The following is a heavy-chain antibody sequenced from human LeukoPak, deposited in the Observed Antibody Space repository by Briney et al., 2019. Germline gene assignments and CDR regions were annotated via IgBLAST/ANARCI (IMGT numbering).Heavy chain of an antibody. CDR3: ARDEGVNYYGSGSLPTGAFDI. CDR1: GYTFTSYG. V-gene: IGHV1-46*01. J-gene: IGHJ3*02. Sequence: ASVKVSCKASGYTFTSYGVSWVRQAPGQGLEWMGIINPSGGSTSYAQKFQGRVTMTRDTSTSTVYMELSSLRSEDTAVYYCARDEGVNYYGSGSLPTGAFDIWGQGTMVTVSS. D-gene: IGHD3-10*01. CDR2: INPSGGST.